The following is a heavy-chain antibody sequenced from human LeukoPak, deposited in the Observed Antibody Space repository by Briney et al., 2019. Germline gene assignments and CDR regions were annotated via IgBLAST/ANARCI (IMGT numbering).Heavy chain of an antibody. J-gene: IGHJ6*03. CDR3: AKGANSGSYYGVYYHYMDV. V-gene: IGHV3-23*01. CDR1: RFTFSSYA. CDR2: ISGGGGTT. D-gene: IGHD1-26*01. Sequence: PGGSLRLSCAASRFTFSSYAMSWVRQAPGKGLEWVSGISGGGGTTHYADSVKGRFTISRDNSKNTLYLQMNSLRAEDTAVYYCAKGANSGSYYGVYYHYMDVWGKGTTVTVSS.